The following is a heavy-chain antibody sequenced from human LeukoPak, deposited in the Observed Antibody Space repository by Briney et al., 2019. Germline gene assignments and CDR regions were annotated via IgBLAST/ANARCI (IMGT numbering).Heavy chain of an antibody. Sequence: ASVKVSCKASGCTFTGYYMHWVRQAPGQGLEWMGWINPNSGGTNYAQKFQGRVTMTRDTSISTAYMELSRLRSDDTAVYYCASMLGIAVAGGDDYWGQGTLVTVSS. CDR1: GCTFTGYY. CDR3: ASMLGIAVAGGDDY. D-gene: IGHD6-19*01. J-gene: IGHJ4*02. CDR2: INPNSGGT. V-gene: IGHV1-2*02.